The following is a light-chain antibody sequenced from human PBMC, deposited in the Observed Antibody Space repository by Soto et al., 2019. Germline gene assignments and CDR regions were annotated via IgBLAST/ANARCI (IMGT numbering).Light chain of an antibody. V-gene: IGKV3D-20*02. CDR3: QQRSNWPIT. CDR1: QTVSTNY. J-gene: IGKJ5*01. Sequence: EIVLTQSPGTLSLSPGERATLSCRASQTVSTNYLAWYQQKPGQAPRLLIYDASNRATGIPARFSGSGSGTDFTLTISSLEPEDFAFYYYQQRSNWPITFGQGTRLEMK. CDR2: DAS.